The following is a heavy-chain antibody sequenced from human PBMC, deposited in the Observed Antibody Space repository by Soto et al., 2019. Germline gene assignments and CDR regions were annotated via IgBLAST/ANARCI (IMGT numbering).Heavy chain of an antibody. V-gene: IGHV3-23*01. D-gene: IGHD2-8*01. Sequence: GGSPRLSCAASGFTFSSYAMSWVRQAPGKGLEWVSAISGSGGSTYYADSVKGRITISRDNSKNTLYLQMNSLRAEDTAVYYCAKDLHRNIVLMVYAISSNYYYYGMDVWGQGTTVTVSS. CDR2: ISGSGGST. CDR3: AKDLHRNIVLMVYAISSNYYYYGMDV. CDR1: GFTFSSYA. J-gene: IGHJ6*02.